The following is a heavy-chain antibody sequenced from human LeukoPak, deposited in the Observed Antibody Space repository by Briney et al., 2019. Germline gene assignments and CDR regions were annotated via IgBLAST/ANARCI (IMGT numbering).Heavy chain of an antibody. Sequence: PGRSLRLSCAASGFTFSSYAMHWVRQAPGKGLEWVAVISYDGSIKYYADSVKGRFTISRDNSKNTLYLQMNSLRVEDTAVYYCASDREDTANLHYFDYWGQGTLVTVSS. D-gene: IGHD5-18*01. V-gene: IGHV3-30-3*01. CDR1: GFTFSSYA. J-gene: IGHJ4*02. CDR3: ASDREDTANLHYFDY. CDR2: ISYDGSIK.